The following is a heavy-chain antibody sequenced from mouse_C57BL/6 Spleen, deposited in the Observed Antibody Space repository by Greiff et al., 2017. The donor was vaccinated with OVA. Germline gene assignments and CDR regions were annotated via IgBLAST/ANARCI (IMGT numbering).Heavy chain of an antibody. V-gene: IGHV3-6*01. J-gene: IGHJ3*01. CDR1: GYSITSGYY. Sequence: DVQLQESGPGLVKPSQSLSLTCSVTGYSITSGYYWNWIRQFPGNKLEWMGYISYDGSNNYNPSLKNRISITRDTSKNQFFLKLNSVTTEDTATYYCARGEGTGTLFAYWGQGTLVTVSA. CDR3: ARGEGTGTLFAY. CDR2: ISYDGSN. D-gene: IGHD4-1*01.